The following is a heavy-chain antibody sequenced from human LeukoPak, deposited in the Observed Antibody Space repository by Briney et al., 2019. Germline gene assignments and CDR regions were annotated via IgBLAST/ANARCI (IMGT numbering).Heavy chain of an antibody. D-gene: IGHD1-26*01. V-gene: IGHV1-69*13. CDR3: ARGASGAPALNWFDP. CDR2: IIPIFGTA. J-gene: IGHJ5*02. Sequence: SVKVSFKASGGTFSIYAISWVRQAPGQGLEWMGGIIPIFGTANYAQKFQGRVTITADESTSTAYMELSSLRSEDTAVYYCARGASGAPALNWFDPWGQGTLVTVSS. CDR1: GGTFSIYA.